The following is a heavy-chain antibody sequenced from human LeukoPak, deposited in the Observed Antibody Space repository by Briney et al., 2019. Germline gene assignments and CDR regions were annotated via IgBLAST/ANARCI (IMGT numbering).Heavy chain of an antibody. D-gene: IGHD3-22*01. CDR3: AKARLPLSSAYYYLPFDY. CDR2: ISSNGGRT. Sequence: GGSLRLSCAASGFTFRSYGMSWVRQAPGKGLEWVSGISSNGGRTYYADSVKGRFTISRDNSKNTLYLQMNSLRAEDTAVYYCAKARLPLSSAYYYLPFDYWGQGTLVTVSS. J-gene: IGHJ4*02. V-gene: IGHV3-23*01. CDR1: GFTFRSYG.